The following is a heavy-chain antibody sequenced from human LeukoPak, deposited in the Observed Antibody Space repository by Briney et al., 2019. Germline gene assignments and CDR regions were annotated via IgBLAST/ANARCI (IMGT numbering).Heavy chain of an antibody. CDR2: IKSNTDGGTT. CDR1: GLTFINAW. Sequence: PGGSLRLSCAASGLTFINAWMTWVRQAPGKGLEWVGRIKSNTDGGTTEYAAPVKGRFVISRDDSKNTLYLQMNSLRTEDTVVYYCATDDPVLRPNYYYYGMDVWGQGTTVTVSS. V-gene: IGHV3-15*01. D-gene: IGHD4/OR15-4a*01. CDR3: ATDDPVLRPNYYYYGMDV. J-gene: IGHJ6*02.